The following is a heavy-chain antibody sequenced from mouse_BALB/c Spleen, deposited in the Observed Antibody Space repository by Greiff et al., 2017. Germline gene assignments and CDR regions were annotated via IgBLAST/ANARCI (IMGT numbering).Heavy chain of an antibody. CDR3: NGLSAYYYAMDY. V-gene: IGHV14-4*02. J-gene: IGHJ4*01. D-gene: IGHD1-2*01. Sequence: EVKLVESGAELVRSGASVKLSCTASGFNIKDYYMHWVKQRPEQGLEWIGWIDPENGDTEYAPKFQGKATMTADTSSNTAYLQLSSLTSEDTAVYYCNGLSAYYYAMDYWGQGTSVTVSS. CDR2: IDPENGDT. CDR1: GFNIKDYY.